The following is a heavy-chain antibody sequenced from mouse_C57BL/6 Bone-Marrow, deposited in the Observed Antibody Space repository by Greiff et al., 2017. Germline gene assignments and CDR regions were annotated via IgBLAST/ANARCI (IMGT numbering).Heavy chain of an antibody. CDR3: ARHLLGAMDY. V-gene: IGHV5-9*01. CDR2: ISGGGGNP. J-gene: IGHJ4*01. D-gene: IGHD2-1*01. CDR1: GFTFSSYT. Sequence: EVHLVESGGGLVKPGGSLKLSCAASGFTFSSYTMSWVRQTPEKRLEWVATISGGGGNPYYPDSVKGRFTISRDNAKNTLYLQMSSLRSEDTALYYCARHLLGAMDYWGQGTSVTVSS.